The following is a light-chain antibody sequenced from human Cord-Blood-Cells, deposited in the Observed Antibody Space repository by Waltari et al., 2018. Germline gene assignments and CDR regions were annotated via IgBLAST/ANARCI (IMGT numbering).Light chain of an antibody. J-gene: IGKJ2*03. CDR3: QQYNNWAYS. CDR2: GAS. CDR1: QSVSSN. V-gene: IGKV3D-15*01. Sequence: EIVVKQSPATLSVAPGERATLSCRASQSVSSNLAGYQHKPGQAPRLLIYGASTSATGIPAMFSGSGSGTEFTLTISSLQSEDFAVYDCQQYNNWAYSFGQGAKREIK.